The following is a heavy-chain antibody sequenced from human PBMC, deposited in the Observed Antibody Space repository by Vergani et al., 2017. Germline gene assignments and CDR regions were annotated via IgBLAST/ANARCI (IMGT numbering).Heavy chain of an antibody. D-gene: IGHD6-13*01. Sequence: EVQLVESGGGLVKPGGSLRLSCAASGFTFSSYAMHWVRQAPGKGLEYVSAISSNGGSTYYADSVKGRFTISRDKSKNTLYLQMSSLGAEDTAVYYCVKVAQTYSSSQGSAFDIWGQGTMVTVSS. J-gene: IGHJ3*02. V-gene: IGHV3-64D*06. CDR3: VKVAQTYSSSQGSAFDI. CDR1: GFTFSSYA. CDR2: ISSNGGST.